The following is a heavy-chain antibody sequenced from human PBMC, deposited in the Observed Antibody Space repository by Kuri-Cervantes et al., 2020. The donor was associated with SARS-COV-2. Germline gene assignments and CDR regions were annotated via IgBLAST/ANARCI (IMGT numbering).Heavy chain of an antibody. V-gene: IGHV1-69*06. CDR1: GGTFSSYA. Sequence: SVKVSCKASGGTFSSYAISWVRQAPGQGLEWMGRIIPIFGTAIYAQKFQGRVTMTEDTSTDTAYMELSSLRSEDTAVYYCATGPVVPAAMPVRWFDPWGQGTLVTVSS. D-gene: IGHD2-2*01. CDR3: ATGPVVPAAMPVRWFDP. CDR2: IIPIFGTA. J-gene: IGHJ5*02.